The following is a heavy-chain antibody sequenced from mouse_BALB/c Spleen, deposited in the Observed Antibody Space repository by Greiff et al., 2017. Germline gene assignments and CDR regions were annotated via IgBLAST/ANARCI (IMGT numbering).Heavy chain of an antibody. CDR2: ISYDGSN. Sequence: EVKLQESGPGLVKPSQSLSLTCSVTGYSITSGYYWNWIRQFPGNKLEWMGYISYDGSNNYNPSLKNRISITRDTSKNQFFLKLNSVTTEDTATYYCAREGTYYDYDKDAMDDWGQGTSVTVSS. D-gene: IGHD2-4*01. V-gene: IGHV3-6*02. CDR1: GYSITSGYY. CDR3: AREGTYYDYDKDAMDD. J-gene: IGHJ4*01.